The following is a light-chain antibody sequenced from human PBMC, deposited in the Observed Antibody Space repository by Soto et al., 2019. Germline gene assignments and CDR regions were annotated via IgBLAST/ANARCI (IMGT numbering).Light chain of an antibody. CDR3: LQYNGYYRT. V-gene: IGKV1-5*01. Sequence: DVQMTQSPSTLAASVGDRVTITCRASENIKNWLAWYQQTPGKAPKVLISDASRLETGVPSRFSGSGYGTDFTLTITSLQTDDFGTYYCLQYNGYYRTFGQGTKVEIK. J-gene: IGKJ1*01. CDR1: ENIKNW. CDR2: DAS.